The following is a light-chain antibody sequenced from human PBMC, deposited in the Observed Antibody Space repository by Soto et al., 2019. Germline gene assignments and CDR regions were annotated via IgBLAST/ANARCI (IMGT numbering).Light chain of an antibody. CDR3: QQYHSYPVT. CDR2: GGS. CDR1: QGINNF. V-gene: IGKV1-16*02. J-gene: IGKJ4*01. Sequence: DIQMTQSPSSLSASVGDTVTITCRASQGINNFLAWVQQKPGKAPKSLIYGGSSLQSGVPSKFSGSGSDTGVTLTISSLQPEDSATYFCQQYHSYPVTFGGGTKVEIK.